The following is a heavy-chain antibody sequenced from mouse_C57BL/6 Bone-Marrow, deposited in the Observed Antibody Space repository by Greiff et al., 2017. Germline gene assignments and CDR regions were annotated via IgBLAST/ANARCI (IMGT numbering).Heavy chain of an antibody. V-gene: IGHV3-6*01. Sequence: DVKLQESGPGLVKPSQSLSLTCSVTGYSITSGYYWNWIRQFPGNKLEWMGYISYDGSNNYNPSLKNRISITRVTSKNQFFLKLNSVTTEDTATYYCARDDTTVFDYWGQGTTLTVSS. D-gene: IGHD1-1*01. CDR1: GYSITSGYY. CDR2: ISYDGSN. J-gene: IGHJ2*01. CDR3: ARDDTTVFDY.